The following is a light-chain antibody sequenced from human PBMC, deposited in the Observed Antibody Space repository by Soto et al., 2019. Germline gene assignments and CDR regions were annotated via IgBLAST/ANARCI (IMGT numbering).Light chain of an antibody. J-gene: IGLJ1*01. CDR2: EVS. Sequence: QSALTQPASVSGSPGQSITISCTGTSSDVGSYNYVSWYQQHAGFAPKLIIYEVSNRPSGVSNRFSGSKSGDTASLTISGLQAEDEADYYCSSYTSTNTLAVFGTGTKVTVL. CDR1: SSDVGSYNY. V-gene: IGLV2-14*01. CDR3: SSYTSTNTLAV.